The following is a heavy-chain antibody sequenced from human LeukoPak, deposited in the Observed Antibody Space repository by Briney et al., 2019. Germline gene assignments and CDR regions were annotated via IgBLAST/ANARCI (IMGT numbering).Heavy chain of an antibody. CDR1: GGSFSGYY. CDR3: AGERDGYNAPFDY. Sequence: SETLSLTCAVYGGSFSGYYWSWIRQPPGKGLEWIGSIYYSGSTYYNPSLKSRVTISVDTSKNQFSLKLSSVTAADTAVYYCAGERDGYNAPFDYWGQGTLVTVSS. CDR2: IYYSGST. J-gene: IGHJ4*02. V-gene: IGHV4-34*01. D-gene: IGHD5-24*01.